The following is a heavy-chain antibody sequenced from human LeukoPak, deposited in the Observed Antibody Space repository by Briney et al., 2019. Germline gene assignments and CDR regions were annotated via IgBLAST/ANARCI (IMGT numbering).Heavy chain of an antibody. CDR3: AREGTTGRAFDY. J-gene: IGHJ4*02. Sequence: SETLSLTCTVSGDSIINYYWSWIRQPPGKGLEWIGYIYYSGSTNYNPSLKSRLTMSVDTSKNQFSLNLSSVTAADTAVYYCAREGTTGRAFDYWGQGTLVTVPS. V-gene: IGHV4-59*12. CDR1: GDSIINYY. D-gene: IGHD1-1*01. CDR2: IYYSGST.